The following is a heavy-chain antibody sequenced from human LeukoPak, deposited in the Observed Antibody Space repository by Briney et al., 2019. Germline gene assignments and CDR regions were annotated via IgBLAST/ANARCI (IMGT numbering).Heavy chain of an antibody. D-gene: IGHD2-2*01. CDR3: AREGYCSSTSCRWGPYYYYYMDV. CDR2: INPSGGST. CDR1: GYTFTSYG. Sequence: ASVKVSCKASGYTFTSYGISWVRQAPGQGLEWMRIINPSGGSTSYAQKFQGRVTMTRDTSTSTVYMELSSLRSEDTAVYYCAREGYCSSTSCRWGPYYYYYMDVWGKGTTVTVSS. J-gene: IGHJ6*03. V-gene: IGHV1-46*01.